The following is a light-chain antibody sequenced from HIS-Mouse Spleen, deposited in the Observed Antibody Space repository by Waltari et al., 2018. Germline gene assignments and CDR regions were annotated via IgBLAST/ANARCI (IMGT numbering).Light chain of an antibody. J-gene: IGLJ2*01. CDR2: EDS. Sequence: SYELTQPPSVSVSPGQTARITCSGDALPKKYAYWYQQKSGQAPVLVIYEDSKRTSGIPERFSGASSGTMANLTISGAQVEDEADYYCYSTDSSGNHRVFGGGTKLTVL. CDR1: ALPKKY. V-gene: IGLV3-10*01. CDR3: YSTDSSGNHRV.